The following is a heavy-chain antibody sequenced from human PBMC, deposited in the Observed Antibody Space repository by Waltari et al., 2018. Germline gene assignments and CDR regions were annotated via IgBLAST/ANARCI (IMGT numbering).Heavy chain of an antibody. J-gene: IGHJ4*02. CDR2: IYYSGST. CDR3: ASGYYYDSSGYCFDY. CDR1: GGSISSRSYY. D-gene: IGHD3-22*01. Sequence: QLQLQESGPGLVKPSETLSLTCTVSGGSISSRSYYWGWIRQPPGKGLEWIGSIYYSGSTYYNPSLKSRVTISVDTSKNQFSLKLSSVTAADTAVYYCASGYYYDSSGYCFDYWGQGTLVTVSS. V-gene: IGHV4-39*01.